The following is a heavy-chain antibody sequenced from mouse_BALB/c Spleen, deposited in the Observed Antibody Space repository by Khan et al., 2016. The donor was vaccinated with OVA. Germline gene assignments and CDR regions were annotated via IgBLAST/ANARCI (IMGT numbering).Heavy chain of an antibody. Sequence: QVQLQQSGPELVKPGASVKISCKASGYTFTDYYINWVKQKPGQGLEWIGWIYPGSANTKYNEKFKGKATLTVDTSSSTAYMPLSSLTSEDTAVFFWEGITVVTTRDALDYWGQGTSVTASS. D-gene: IGHD1-1*01. V-gene: IGHV1-84*02. CDR2: IYPGSANT. J-gene: IGHJ4*01. CDR1: GYTFTDYY. CDR3: EGITVVTTRDALDY.